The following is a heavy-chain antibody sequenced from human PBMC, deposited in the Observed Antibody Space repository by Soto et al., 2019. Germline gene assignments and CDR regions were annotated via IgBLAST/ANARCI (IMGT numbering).Heavy chain of an antibody. D-gene: IGHD3-3*01. CDR1: GYTFTSYA. J-gene: IGHJ5*02. CDR2: INAGNGNS. CDR3: ARSLHHLLIYLDGEEPSLFYL. Sequence: ASVKVSCKASGYTFTSYAMHWVRQAPGQRLEWMGWINAGNGNSKYSQKFQGRVTITRDTSASTAYMELSSLRSEDTAVYYCARSLHHLLIYLDGEEPSLFYLWGRGTLDTV. V-gene: IGHV1-3*01.